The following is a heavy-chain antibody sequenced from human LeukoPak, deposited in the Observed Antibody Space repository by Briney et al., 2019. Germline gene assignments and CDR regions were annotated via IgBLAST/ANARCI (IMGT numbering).Heavy chain of an antibody. D-gene: IGHD2-2*01. CDR2: IHSGGST. V-gene: IGHV3-66*02. J-gene: IGHJ4*02. CDR3: ASTYQLLTAATHFDY. CDR1: GFTVSSNY. Sequence: PGGSLRLSCAASGFTVSSNYMSWVRQAPGKGLEWVSVIHSGGSTYYADSVKGRFTISRDNSKNTLYLQMNSLRAEDTAVYYCASTYQLLTAATHFDYWGQGTLVTVSS.